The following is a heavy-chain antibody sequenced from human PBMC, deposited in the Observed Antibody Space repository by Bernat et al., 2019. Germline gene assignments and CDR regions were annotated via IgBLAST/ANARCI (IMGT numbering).Heavy chain of an antibody. D-gene: IGHD2-21*02. Sequence: EVQLVQSGAEVKKPGESLKISCKGSGYSFSTHWIAWVRQMPGKGLECMGIIYPGESDTKYSPSFQGQVTSSADKSINTTYLQLSGLKASDTAMYYCARHACGGDCYSDYWGQGTLVTVSS. V-gene: IGHV5-51*01. CDR3: ARHACGGDCYSDY. CDR1: GYSFSTHW. J-gene: IGHJ4*02. CDR2: IYPGESDT.